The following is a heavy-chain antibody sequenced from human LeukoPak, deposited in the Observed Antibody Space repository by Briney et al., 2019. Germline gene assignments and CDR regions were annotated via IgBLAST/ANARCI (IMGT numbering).Heavy chain of an antibody. V-gene: IGHV1-2*04. CDR2: INPNSGGT. Sequence: SVKVSCKASGYIFTDYYIHWVRQAPGQGLEWMGWINPNSGGTNYAQKFQGWVTMTRDTSISTSYMDLSRLSSDDTAVYYCASPRSSSSSSGGPSDYWGKGTLVTVSS. CDR3: ASPRSSSSSSGGPSDY. CDR1: GYIFTDYY. J-gene: IGHJ4*02. D-gene: IGHD6-6*01.